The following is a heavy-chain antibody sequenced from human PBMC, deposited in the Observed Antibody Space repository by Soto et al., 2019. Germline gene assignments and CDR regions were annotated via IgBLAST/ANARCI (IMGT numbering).Heavy chain of an antibody. J-gene: IGHJ4*02. CDR2: INPNSGGT. V-gene: IGHV1-2*02. D-gene: IGHD3-22*01. Sequence: ASVKVSCKASGYTFTGYYMHWVRQAPGQGLEWMGWINPNSGGTNYAQKFQGRVTMTRDTSISTAYMELSRLRSDDTAVYYCARAGTYYYDSSVYFGWGQGTLVTVSS. CDR3: ARAGTYYYDSSVYFG. CDR1: GYTFTGYY.